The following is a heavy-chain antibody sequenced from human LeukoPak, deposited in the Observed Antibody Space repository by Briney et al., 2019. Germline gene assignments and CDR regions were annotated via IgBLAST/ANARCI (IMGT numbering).Heavy chain of an antibody. CDR2: IYHSGST. D-gene: IGHD3-22*01. V-gene: IGHV4-4*02. CDR1: GGSISSSNW. Sequence: SGTLSLTCAVSGGSISSSNWWSWVRQPPGKGLEWIGEIYHSGSTNYNPSLKSRVTISVDKSKNQFSLKLSSVTAADTAVYYCARRAYYDSSGYDWYFDLWGRGTLVTVSS. CDR3: ARRAYYDSSGYDWYFDL. J-gene: IGHJ2*01.